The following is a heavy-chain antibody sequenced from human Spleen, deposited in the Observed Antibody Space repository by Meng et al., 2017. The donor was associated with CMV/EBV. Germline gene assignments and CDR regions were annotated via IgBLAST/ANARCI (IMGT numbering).Heavy chain of an antibody. J-gene: IGHJ4*02. D-gene: IGHD1-1*01. CDR2: SRGKAKRYTT. CDR3: VRGYNSFDS. CDR1: GFSFSDHF. Sequence: GGSLRLSCVVSGFSFSDHFLDWVRQATGKGLEWIGRSRGKAKRYTTEYSASVKGRFSISRDASTNSLYLEMNSLRTEDTAVYYCVRGYNSFDSWGQGTLVTVS. V-gene: IGHV3-72*01.